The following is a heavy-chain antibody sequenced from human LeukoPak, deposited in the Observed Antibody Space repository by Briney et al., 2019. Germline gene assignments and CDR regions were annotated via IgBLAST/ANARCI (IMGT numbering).Heavy chain of an antibody. V-gene: IGHV1-2*02. CDR1: GYTLTEYY. CDR2: IIPDSGGT. Sequence: ASVKVSCKASGYTLTEYYIHWMRQAPGQGLEWMGFIIPDSGGTTYQQNFQGRVTMTRDTSISTFYMELSSLRPDDTAVYYCSREDKYCTGANCVAFWGQGTLVTVSS. CDR3: SREDKYCTGANCVAF. J-gene: IGHJ4*02. D-gene: IGHD2-8*02.